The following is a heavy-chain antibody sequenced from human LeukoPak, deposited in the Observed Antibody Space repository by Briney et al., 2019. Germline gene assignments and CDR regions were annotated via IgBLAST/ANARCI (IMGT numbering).Heavy chain of an antibody. V-gene: IGHV4-4*07. CDR1: GGSISSYC. Sequence: SETLSLTCTVSGGSISSYCWSWIRQPAGKGLEWIGRIYTSGSTNYNPSLKSRVTMSVDTSKNQFSLKLSSVTAADTAVYYCARGGKRWSIAARTHFDYWGQGTLVTVSS. D-gene: IGHD6-6*01. CDR2: IYTSGST. CDR3: ARGGKRWSIAARTHFDY. J-gene: IGHJ4*02.